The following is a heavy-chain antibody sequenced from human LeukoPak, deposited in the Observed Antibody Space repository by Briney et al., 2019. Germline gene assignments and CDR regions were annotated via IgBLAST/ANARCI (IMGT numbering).Heavy chain of an antibody. CDR2: LSSSSTYV. Sequence: GGSLRLSCAASGFTFSTYSMNWVRQAPGKGLEWVSSLSSSSTYVYYADSVKGRFTISSDNAKNSLYLQMNSLRAEDTAVYYCARDTVTQHYYYGMDVWGQGTTVTVSS. J-gene: IGHJ6*02. CDR1: GFTFSTYS. D-gene: IGHD4-11*01. V-gene: IGHV3-21*01. CDR3: ARDTVTQHYYYGMDV.